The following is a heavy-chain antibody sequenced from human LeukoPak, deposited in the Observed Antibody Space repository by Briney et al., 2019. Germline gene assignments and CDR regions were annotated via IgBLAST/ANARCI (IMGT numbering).Heavy chain of an antibody. Sequence: SETLSLTCTVSGGSISSGSYYWSWIRQPAGKGLEWIGRIYTSGSTNYNPSLKSRVTISVDTAKNQFSLKLSSVTAADTAVYYCARGPVAGNDYWGQGTLVTVSS. CDR1: GGSISSGSYY. J-gene: IGHJ4*02. CDR3: ARGPVAGNDY. D-gene: IGHD6-19*01. V-gene: IGHV4-61*02. CDR2: IYTSGST.